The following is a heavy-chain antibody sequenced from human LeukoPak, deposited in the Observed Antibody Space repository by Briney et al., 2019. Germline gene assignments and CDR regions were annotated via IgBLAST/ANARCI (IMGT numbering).Heavy chain of an antibody. CDR2: ISAYNGNT. V-gene: IGHV1-18*01. Sequence: ASVKVSCKASGYTFTSYGISWVRQAPGQGLEWMGWISAYNGNTNYAQKLQGRVTMTTDTSTSTAYVELRSLRSDDTAVYYCARVDSGSYRHDAFDIWGQGTMVTVSS. CDR1: GYTFTSYG. CDR3: ARVDSGSYRHDAFDI. J-gene: IGHJ3*02. D-gene: IGHD1-26*01.